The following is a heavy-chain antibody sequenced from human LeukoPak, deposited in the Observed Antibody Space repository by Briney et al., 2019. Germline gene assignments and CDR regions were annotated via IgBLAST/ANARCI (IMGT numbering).Heavy chain of an antibody. Sequence: GGSLRLSCAASGFTFSSYAMNWVRQAPGKGLEWVSVISGSGADTYYADSVGGRFTISRDNSKNTLYLQMSSLRAEDTAVYYCALTDDSGSYWLYWGQGTLVTLS. CDR3: ALTDDSGSYWLY. J-gene: IGHJ4*02. V-gene: IGHV3-23*01. D-gene: IGHD3-10*01. CDR2: ISGSGADT. CDR1: GFTFSSYA.